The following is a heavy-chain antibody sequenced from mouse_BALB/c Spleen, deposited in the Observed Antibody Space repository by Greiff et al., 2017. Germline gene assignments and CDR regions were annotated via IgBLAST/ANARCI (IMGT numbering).Heavy chain of an antibody. D-gene: IGHD1-2*01. Sequence: QVQLKQSGPGLVAPSQSLSITCTVSGFSLTSYDISWIRQPPGKGLEWLGVIWTGGGTNYNSAFMSRLSISKDNSKSQVFLKMNSLQTDDTAIYYCVRDGYYGPFAYWGQGTLVTVSA. CDR3: VRDGYYGPFAY. CDR1: GFSLTSYD. CDR2: IWTGGGT. V-gene: IGHV2-9-2*01. J-gene: IGHJ3*01.